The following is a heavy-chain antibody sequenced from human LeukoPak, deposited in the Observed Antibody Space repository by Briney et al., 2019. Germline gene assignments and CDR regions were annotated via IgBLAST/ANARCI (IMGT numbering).Heavy chain of an antibody. D-gene: IGHD3-22*01. CDR1: GGSISSGDYY. V-gene: IGHV4-31*03. Sequence: PSETLSLTCTVSGGSISSGDYYWSWIRQHPGKGLEWIGNIYYSGSTYYNPSLKSRVTISVDTSKSQFSLKLSSATAADTAVYYCAREGYDSSYYYYLDYWGQGTLVTVSS. CDR3: AREGYDSSYYYYLDY. J-gene: IGHJ4*02. CDR2: IYYSGST.